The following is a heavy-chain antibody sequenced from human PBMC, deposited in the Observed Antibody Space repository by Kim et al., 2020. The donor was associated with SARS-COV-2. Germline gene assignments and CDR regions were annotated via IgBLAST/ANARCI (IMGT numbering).Heavy chain of an antibody. CDR3: ARERITMVRGGVDY. J-gene: IGHJ4*02. Sequence: ADSVKGPFTISRDNAKNSLYLQMNSLRAEDTAVYYCARERITMVRGGVDYWGQGTLVTVSS. D-gene: IGHD3-10*01. V-gene: IGHV3-21*01.